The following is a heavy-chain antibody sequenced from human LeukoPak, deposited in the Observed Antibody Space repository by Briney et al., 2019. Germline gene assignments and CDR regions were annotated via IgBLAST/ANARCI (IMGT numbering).Heavy chain of an antibody. J-gene: IGHJ3*02. CDR1: GFTFDDYA. CDR2: ISWNSGSI. D-gene: IGHD6-13*01. V-gene: IGHV3-9*01. Sequence: GRSLRLSCVASGFTFDDYAMHWVRQAPGKGLEWVSGISWNSGSIGYADSVKGRFTISRDNAKNSLYLQMNSLRAEDTALYYCAKDMGYSSSPPAFDIWGQGTMVTVSS. CDR3: AKDMGYSSSPPAFDI.